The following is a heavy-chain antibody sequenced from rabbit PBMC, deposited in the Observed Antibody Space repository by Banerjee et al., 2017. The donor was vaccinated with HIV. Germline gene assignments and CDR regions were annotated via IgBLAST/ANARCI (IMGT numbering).Heavy chain of an antibody. CDR2: IYAISGST. Sequence: TCAASGFSFSSDYHMCWVRQAPGKGPEWIACIYAISGSTYYASWAKGRFTISKISSTTVTLQMTSLTAADTATYFCARDVAGREDFNLWGQGTLVTVS. V-gene: IGHV1S40*01. D-gene: IGHD4-2*01. CDR1: GFSFSSDYH. CDR3: ARDVAGREDFNL. J-gene: IGHJ4*01.